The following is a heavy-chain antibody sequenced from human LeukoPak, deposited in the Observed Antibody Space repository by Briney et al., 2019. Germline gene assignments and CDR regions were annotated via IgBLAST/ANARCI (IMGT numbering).Heavy chain of an antibody. J-gene: IGHJ6*02. V-gene: IGHV4-34*01. D-gene: IGHD2-2*01. CDR1: GGSFSGYY. Sequence: PSETLSLTCAVYGGSFSGYYWSWIRQPPGKGLEWIGEINHSGSTNYNPSLKSRVTISVDTSKNQFSLKLSSVTAADTAVYYCARGSTLVPRYDRYYYYYGMDVWGQGTTVTVSS. CDR3: ARGSTLVPRYDRYYYYYGMDV. CDR2: INHSGST.